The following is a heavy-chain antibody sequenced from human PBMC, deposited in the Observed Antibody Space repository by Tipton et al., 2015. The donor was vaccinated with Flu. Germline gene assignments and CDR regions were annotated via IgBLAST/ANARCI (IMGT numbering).Heavy chain of an antibody. CDR3: ARVLVVAATPFDY. CDR2: VYYSGTT. D-gene: IGHD2-15*01. V-gene: IGHV4-39*07. Sequence: PGLVKPSETLSLTCTVPGASISSGSYYWAWIRQPPGKGLEWVGSVYYSGTTYYNPSLKSRVTISVDTSKNQFSLKVSSVTAAATAVYYCARVLVVAATPFDYWGQGILVIVSS. CDR1: GASISSGSYY. J-gene: IGHJ4*02.